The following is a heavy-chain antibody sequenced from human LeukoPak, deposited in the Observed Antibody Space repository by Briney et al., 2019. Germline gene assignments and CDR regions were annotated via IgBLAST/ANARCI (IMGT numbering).Heavy chain of an antibody. V-gene: IGHV3-13*05. CDR2: INTAGDP. D-gene: IGHD3-9*01. J-gene: IGHJ6*04. CDR3: ARERPSYDILTGRDYYYGMDV. Sequence: PRGSLRLSCAASGFTFTSYDMHWVRQATGKGLEWVSAINTAGDPNYPASVKGRFTTSRENTKNSLYLQLNSLRAGDTAVYYCARERPSYDILTGRDYYYGMDVWGKGTTVTVSS. CDR1: GFTFTSYD.